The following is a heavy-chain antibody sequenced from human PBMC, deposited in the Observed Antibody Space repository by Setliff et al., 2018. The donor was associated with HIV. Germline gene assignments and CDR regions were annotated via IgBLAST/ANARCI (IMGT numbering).Heavy chain of an antibody. Sequence: PSETLSLTCSVSGDSLRGGDYYYNWIRQSPEKGLEWIGYVSHTGYTYYNPSLRSRVDMSLDISKNQFSLNVSFVTAADTAVYYCGLVRSNWFNVGPYYFESWGQGTLVTVSS. V-gene: IGHV4-30-4*08. CDR2: VSHTGYT. CDR3: GLVRSNWFNVGPYYFES. J-gene: IGHJ4*02. CDR1: GDSLRGGDYY. D-gene: IGHD3-10*01.